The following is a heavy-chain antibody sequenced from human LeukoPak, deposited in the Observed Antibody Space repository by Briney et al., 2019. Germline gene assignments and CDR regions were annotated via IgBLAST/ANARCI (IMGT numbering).Heavy chain of an antibody. CDR3: ASRDCDILTGYYTKDY. CDR2: MNPNSGDT. J-gene: IGHJ4*02. Sequence: ASVKVSCKASGYTFTSYDINWVRQATGQGLEWMGWMNPNSGDTGYAQKFQGRVTMTRNTSISTAYMELSSLRSEDTAVYYCASRDCDILTGYYTKDYWGQGTLVTVSS. CDR1: GYTFTSYD. V-gene: IGHV1-8*01. D-gene: IGHD3-9*01.